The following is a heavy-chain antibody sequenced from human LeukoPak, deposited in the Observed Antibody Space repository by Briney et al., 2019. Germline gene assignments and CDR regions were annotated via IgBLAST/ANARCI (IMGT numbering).Heavy chain of an antibody. CDR3: ARDYSGSYLGYFDY. CDR2: INHSGST. V-gene: IGHV4-34*01. CDR1: GVSFSGYN. J-gene: IGHJ4*02. D-gene: IGHD1-26*01. Sequence: NASETLSLTCAVSGVSFSGYNWSWIRQPPGKGLEWIGEINHSGSTKYNPSPKSRVTISVETSKNQFSLKLSSVTAADTAMYYCARDYSGSYLGYFDYWGQGTLVTVSS.